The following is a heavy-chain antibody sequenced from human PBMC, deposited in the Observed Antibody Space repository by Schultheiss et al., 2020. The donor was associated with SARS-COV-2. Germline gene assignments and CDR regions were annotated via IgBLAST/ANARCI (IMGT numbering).Heavy chain of an antibody. CDR2: ISSSSSTI. J-gene: IGHJ6*03. Sequence: GESLKISCAASGFTFSSYSMNWVRQAPGKGLEWVSYISSSSSTIYYADSVKGRFTISRDNAKNSLYLQMNSLRAEDTAVYYCARGAAGSSWYKSYYYYYMDVWGKGTTVTVSS. V-gene: IGHV3-48*01. CDR3: ARGAAGSSWYKSYYYYYMDV. CDR1: GFTFSSYS. D-gene: IGHD6-13*01.